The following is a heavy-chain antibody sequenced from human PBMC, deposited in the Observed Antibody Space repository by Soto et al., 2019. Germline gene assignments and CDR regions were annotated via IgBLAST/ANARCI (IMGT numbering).Heavy chain of an antibody. J-gene: IGHJ6*02. Sequence: SQTLSLTCAISGDSVSSNSAAWNWIRQSPSRGLEWLGRTYYRSKWYNDYAVSVKSRITINPDTSNNQFSLQLNSVTPEDTAVYYCAREEGDGYNSHYGMDVWGQGTTVTVSS. D-gene: IGHD5-12*01. CDR2: TYYRSKWYN. V-gene: IGHV6-1*01. CDR1: GDSVSSNSAA. CDR3: AREEGDGYNSHYGMDV.